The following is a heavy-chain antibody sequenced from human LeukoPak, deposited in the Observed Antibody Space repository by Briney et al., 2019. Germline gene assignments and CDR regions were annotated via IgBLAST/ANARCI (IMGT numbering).Heavy chain of an antibody. V-gene: IGHV3-21*01. D-gene: IGHD4-17*01. J-gene: IGHJ4*02. CDR3: ARGHTAVTRHFDF. CDR1: GFTFSRYW. Sequence: GGSLRLSCVASGFTFSRYWMSWVRQAPGKGLEWVSIISSGSSAIFSADALKGRFTISRDDAKNLLYLDMNSLRAEDTAVYYCARGHTAVTRHFDFWGQGTLVTVSS. CDR2: ISSGSSAI.